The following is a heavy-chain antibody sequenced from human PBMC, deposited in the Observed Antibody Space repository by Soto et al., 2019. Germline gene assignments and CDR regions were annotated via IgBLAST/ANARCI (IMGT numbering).Heavy chain of an antibody. CDR2: IYYSGST. D-gene: IGHD1-1*01. V-gene: IGHV4-39*01. Sequence: PSETLSLTCTFSGGSISSSSYYWGWIRQPPGKGLEWIGSIYYSGSTYYNPSLKSRVTISVDTSKNQFSLKLSSVTAADTAVYYCARRERYDDAFDIWGQGTMVTVSS. J-gene: IGHJ3*02. CDR1: GGSISSSSYY. CDR3: ARRERYDDAFDI.